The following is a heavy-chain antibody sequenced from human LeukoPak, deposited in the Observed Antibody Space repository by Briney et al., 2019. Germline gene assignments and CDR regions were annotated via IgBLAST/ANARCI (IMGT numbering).Heavy chain of an antibody. CDR2: ISYDGSNK. V-gene: IGHV3-30*04. CDR1: GFTFSSYA. Sequence: PGGSLRLSCAASGFTFSSYAMHWVRQAPGKGLEWVAVISYDGSNKYYADSVKGRFTISRDNSKNTLYLQMNSLRAEDTAVYYCARTQYAANKYHYYYYMDVWGKGTTVTVSS. J-gene: IGHJ6*03. CDR3: ARTQYAANKYHYYYYMDV. D-gene: IGHD1/OR15-1a*01.